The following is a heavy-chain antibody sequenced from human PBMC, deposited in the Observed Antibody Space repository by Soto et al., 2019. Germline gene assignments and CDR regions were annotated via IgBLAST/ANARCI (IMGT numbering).Heavy chain of an antibody. CDR3: AREGIRSNVYDS. V-gene: IGHV4-59*01. D-gene: IGHD3-16*01. CDR2: IYYSGTT. J-gene: IGHJ4*02. CDR1: GASISSSY. Sequence: QVQLQESGPGLVKPSETLSLTCSVSGASISSSYWSWLRQPPGKGLEWIGYIYYSGTTNYNSSLKSRVTISIESSKNQFSLKLRSVTAADTAVYYCAREGIRSNVYDSWGQGTLVTVSS.